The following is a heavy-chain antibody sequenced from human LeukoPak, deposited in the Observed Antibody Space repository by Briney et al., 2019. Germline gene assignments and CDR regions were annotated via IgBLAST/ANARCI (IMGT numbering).Heavy chain of an antibody. CDR2: ISISTSDI. Sequence: GGSLRLSCAASGFSFSTYSMNWVRQAPGKGLEWISYISISTSDIYYADSVKGRFTISRDNARNSLYLQMNSLRDEDTAVYYCARDYLYAFDYWGQGTLVTDSS. V-gene: IGHV3-48*02. CDR1: GFSFSTYS. D-gene: IGHD2-2*01. J-gene: IGHJ4*02. CDR3: ARDYLYAFDY.